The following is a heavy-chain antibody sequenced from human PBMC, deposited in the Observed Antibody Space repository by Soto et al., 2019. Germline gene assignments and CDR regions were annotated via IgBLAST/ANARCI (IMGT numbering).Heavy chain of an antibody. J-gene: IGHJ5*02. CDR1: GYTFTSYG. Sequence: QVQLVQSGGEVKKPGASVTVSCKASGYTFTSYGVSWVRQAPGQGLEWMGWISAKNGNTNYGQRFQGRVTMTTDTSTSTAYMGLRSLRSDDTAVYYCARGPITGTNWFDPWGQGTLVTVSS. D-gene: IGHD1-7*01. CDR2: ISAKNGNT. V-gene: IGHV1-18*01. CDR3: ARGPITGTNWFDP.